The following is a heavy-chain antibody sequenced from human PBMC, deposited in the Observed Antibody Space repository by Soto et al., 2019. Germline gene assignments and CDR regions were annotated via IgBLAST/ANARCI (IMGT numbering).Heavy chain of an antibody. D-gene: IGHD6-13*01. J-gene: IGHJ6*03. CDR2: INHSGST. CDR1: GGSFSGYY. CDR3: ARVPAAAGPPLDMDV. V-gene: IGHV4-34*01. Sequence: PSETLSLTCAVYGGSFSGYYWSWIRQPPGKGLEWIGEINHSGSTNYNPSLKSRVTISVDTSKNQFSLKLSSVTAADTAVYYCARVPAAAGPPLDMDVWGKGTTVTVSS.